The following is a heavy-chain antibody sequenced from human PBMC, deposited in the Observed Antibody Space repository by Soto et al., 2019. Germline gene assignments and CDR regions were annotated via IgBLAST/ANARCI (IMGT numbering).Heavy chain of an antibody. CDR3: AKDSSAYHGGFDY. CDR2: ISGSGGST. V-gene: IGHV3-23*01. J-gene: IGHJ4*02. Sequence: EVQLLQSGGGLVQPGVSLRLSCAASGFTFSSYAMSWARQAPGQGLEWVSAISGSGGSTYYADSVKGRFTISRDNSKNTLYLQMNSLRAEDTAVYYCAKDSSAYHGGFDYWGQGTLVTVSS. D-gene: IGHD6-19*01. CDR1: GFTFSSYA.